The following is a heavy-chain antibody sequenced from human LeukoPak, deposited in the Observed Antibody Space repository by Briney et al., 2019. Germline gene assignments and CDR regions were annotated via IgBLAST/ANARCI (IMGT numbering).Heavy chain of an antibody. D-gene: IGHD3-10*01. Sequence: SETLSLTCTVSGGSISSGGYYWSWIRQHPGKGLEWIGYIYYSGSTYYNPSLKSRVTISVDTSKNQFSLKLSSVTAADTAVYYCARYYYGRDYYYYYGMDVWGQGTTVTVSS. CDR1: GGSISSGGYY. J-gene: IGHJ6*02. CDR2: IYYSGST. V-gene: IGHV4-31*03. CDR3: ARYYYGRDYYYYYGMDV.